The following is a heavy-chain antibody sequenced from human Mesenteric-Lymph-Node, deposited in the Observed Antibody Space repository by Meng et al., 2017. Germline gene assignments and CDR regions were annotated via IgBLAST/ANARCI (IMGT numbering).Heavy chain of an antibody. CDR3: ARGHYDRYFDF. J-gene: IGHJ4*02. CDR1: GGSVISGSYY. V-gene: IGHV4-61*01. D-gene: IGHD3-22*01. Sequence: SETLSLTCTISGGSVISGSYYWSWIRQPPGKGREWIGYMYFSGTTNYNPSLKSRVTISVDTSKKQFSLNLRSVTAADTAVYYCARGHYDRYFDFWGQGTQVTVSS. CDR2: MYFSGTT.